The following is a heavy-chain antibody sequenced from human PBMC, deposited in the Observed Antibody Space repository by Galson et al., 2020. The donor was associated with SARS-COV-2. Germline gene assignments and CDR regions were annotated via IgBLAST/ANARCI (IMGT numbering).Heavy chain of an antibody. Sequence: GGSLRLSCAASGFTFSSYAMHWVRQAPGKGLEWVAVISYDGSNKYYADSVKGRFTISRDNSKNTLYLQMNSLRAEDTAVYYCAGIAAVIWGQGTLVTVSS. J-gene: IGHJ4*02. CDR3: AGIAAVI. CDR2: ISYDGSNK. V-gene: IGHV3-30*04. D-gene: IGHD6-13*01. CDR1: GFTFSSYA.